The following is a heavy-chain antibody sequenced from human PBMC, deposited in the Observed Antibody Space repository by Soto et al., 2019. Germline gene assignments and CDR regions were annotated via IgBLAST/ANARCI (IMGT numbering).Heavy chain of an antibody. CDR3: ARQSPPRGYSYGFGIGFCAFDI. J-gene: IGHJ3*02. Sequence: PSETLSLTCTFSGCSISSYYWGWIRQPPGKGLEWIGSIYYSGSTYYNPSLKSRVTISVDTSKNQFSLKLSSVTAADTAVYYCARQSPPRGYSYGFGIGFCAFDIWGQGTMVTVSS. CDR2: IYYSGST. CDR1: GCSISSYY. D-gene: IGHD5-18*01. V-gene: IGHV4-39*01.